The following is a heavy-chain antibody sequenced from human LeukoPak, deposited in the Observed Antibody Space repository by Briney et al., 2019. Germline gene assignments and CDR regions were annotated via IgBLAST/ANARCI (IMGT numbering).Heavy chain of an antibody. Sequence: GSLRLSCAASGFTLSSYEMNWVRQAPGKGLEWASYISSSGSTIYYADSVKGRFTISRDNAKNSPYLQMNSLRAEDTAVYYCAELGITMIGGVWGKGTTVTISS. D-gene: IGHD3-10*02. V-gene: IGHV3-48*03. CDR2: ISSSGSTI. CDR3: AELGITMIGGV. CDR1: GFTLSSYE. J-gene: IGHJ6*04.